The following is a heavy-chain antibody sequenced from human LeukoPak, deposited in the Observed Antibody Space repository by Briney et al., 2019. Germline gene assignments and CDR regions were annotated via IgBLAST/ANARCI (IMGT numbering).Heavy chain of an antibody. CDR2: IRSKANSYAT. V-gene: IGHV3-73*01. CDR3: TSTSGRMDD. J-gene: IGHJ6*03. D-gene: IGHD6-25*01. CDR1: GFTFSGSA. Sequence: RGSLRLSCAASGFTFSGSAMHWVRQASRKGLEWVGRIRSKANSYATAYAASVKGRFTISRDDSKNTAYLQMNNLKTEDTAAYYCTSTSGRMDDWGKGTTVTVSS.